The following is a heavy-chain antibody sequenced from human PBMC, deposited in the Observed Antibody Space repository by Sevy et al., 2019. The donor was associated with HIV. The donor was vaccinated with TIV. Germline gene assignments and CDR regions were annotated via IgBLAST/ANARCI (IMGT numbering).Heavy chain of an antibody. CDR1: GYTFSSYG. V-gene: IGHV1-18*01. D-gene: IGHD1-26*01. CDR2: ISGFNNNK. J-gene: IGHJ5*02. CDR3: ARGISGVPTTEVWFDP. Sequence: ASVKVSCKASGYTFSSYGINWVRQAPGQGLEWMGWISGFNNNKKYAQKFQGRVTMTTDTSTSTAYLELTSLISDDTAVYYCARGISGVPTTEVWFDPWGQGTLVTVSS.